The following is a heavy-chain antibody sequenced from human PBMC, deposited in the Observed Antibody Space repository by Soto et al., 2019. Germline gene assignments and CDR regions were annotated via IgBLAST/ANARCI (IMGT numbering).Heavy chain of an antibody. Sequence: ASVKVSCKASGYTFTSYGISWVRQAPGQGLEWMGWISAYNGNTNYAQKLQGRVTMTTDTSTSTAYMELRSLRSDDTAVYYCAGEGGYDILTGYKIKNWFDPWGQGTLVTVSS. V-gene: IGHV1-18*01. D-gene: IGHD3-9*01. CDR3: AGEGGYDILTGYKIKNWFDP. J-gene: IGHJ5*02. CDR1: GYTFTSYG. CDR2: ISAYNGNT.